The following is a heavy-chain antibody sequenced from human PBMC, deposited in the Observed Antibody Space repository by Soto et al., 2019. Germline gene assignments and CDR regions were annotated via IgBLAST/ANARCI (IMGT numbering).Heavy chain of an antibody. Sequence: QVQLQESGPGLVKPSETLSLTCTVSGGSISSYYWSWIRQPPGKGLEWIGYIYYSGSTNYNPSLQSRVPISAGRPKNQFSLKLSSVTAADTAVYYWARGRYFDWLHGMDVWGQGTTVTVSS. J-gene: IGHJ6*02. CDR1: GGSISSYY. V-gene: IGHV4-59*01. CDR3: ARGRYFDWLHGMDV. D-gene: IGHD3-9*01. CDR2: IYYSGST.